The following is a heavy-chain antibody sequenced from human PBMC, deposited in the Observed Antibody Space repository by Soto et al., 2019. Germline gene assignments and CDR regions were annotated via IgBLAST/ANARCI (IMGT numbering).Heavy chain of an antibody. CDR1: GFTFSSYG. CDR2: ISYDGSNK. V-gene: IGHV3-30*18. Sequence: GGSPRLSCAASGFTFSSYGMHWVRQAPGKGLEWVAVISYDGSNKYYADSMKGRFTISRDNSKNTLYLQMNSLRAEDTAVYYCAKSRPHCTNGVCYTYYYYYMDVWGKGTTVTVSS. D-gene: IGHD2-8*01. CDR3: AKSRPHCTNGVCYTYYYYYMDV. J-gene: IGHJ6*03.